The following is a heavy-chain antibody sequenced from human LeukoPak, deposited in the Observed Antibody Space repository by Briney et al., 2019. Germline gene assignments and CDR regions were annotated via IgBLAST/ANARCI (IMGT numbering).Heavy chain of an antibody. CDR2: INPNSGGT. J-gene: IGHJ4*02. Sequence: ASVKVSCKASGYTFTGYYMHWVRQAPGQGLEWMGWINPNSGGTNYAQKFQGRVTMTRDTSISTAYMELSRLRSDDTAVYYCARFSGGVVVAARAPFDYWGQGTLVTVSS. CDR1: GYTFTGYY. V-gene: IGHV1-2*02. D-gene: IGHD2-15*01. CDR3: ARFSGGVVVAARAPFDY.